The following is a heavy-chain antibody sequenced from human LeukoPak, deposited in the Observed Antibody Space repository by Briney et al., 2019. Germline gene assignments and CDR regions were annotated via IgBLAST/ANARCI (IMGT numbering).Heavy chain of an antibody. Sequence: GGSLRLSCAASGDTFNNYWMIWVRQAPGKGLEWVASIRQDGSEKHYMDSVKGRFTISRDNTQKSLYLQMNSLRAEDTAVYYIDVWGEETMVTVSS. CDR3: DV. CDR2: IRQDGSEK. J-gene: IGHJ6*04. V-gene: IGHV3-7*01. CDR1: GDTFNNYW.